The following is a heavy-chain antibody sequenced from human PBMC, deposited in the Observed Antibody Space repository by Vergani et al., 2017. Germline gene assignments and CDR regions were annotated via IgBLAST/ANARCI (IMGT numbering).Heavy chain of an antibody. CDR1: GFTFDDYA. Sequence: EVQLLESGGGLVQPGGSLRLSCAASGFTFDDYAMHWVRQAPGKGLEWVSGISWNSGSIGYADSVKGRFTISRDNAKNSLYLQMNSLRAEDTALYYCAKDKHGYTSYYFDYWGQGTLVTVSS. V-gene: IGHV3-9*01. J-gene: IGHJ4*02. CDR2: ISWNSGSI. CDR3: AKDKHGYTSYYFDY. D-gene: IGHD5-24*01.